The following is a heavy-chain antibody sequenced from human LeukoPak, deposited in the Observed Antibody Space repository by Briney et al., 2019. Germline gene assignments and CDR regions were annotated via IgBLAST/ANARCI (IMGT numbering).Heavy chain of an antibody. Sequence: SETLSLTCSVSNASIISSSYYWGWIRQPPGKGLEWIGSIYYRGRTYYNPSLKSRVTISVDTSKNQFSLKLSSVTAADTAVYYCARVSRHGWFDPWGQGTLVTVSS. J-gene: IGHJ5*02. V-gene: IGHV4-39*07. CDR2: IYYRGRT. CDR1: NASIISSSYY. CDR3: ARVSRHGWFDP.